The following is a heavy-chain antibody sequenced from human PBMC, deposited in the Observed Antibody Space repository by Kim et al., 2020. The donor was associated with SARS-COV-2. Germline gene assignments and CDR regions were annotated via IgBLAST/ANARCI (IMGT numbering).Heavy chain of an antibody. CDR2: ISASGGGA. J-gene: IGHJ4*02. CDR3: VTAMIRGAYDL. Sequence: GGSLRLSCAVSGFIFNNYGTAWVRHVQGKGLYWISSISASGGGATYADSVKGRFTISRDNSKNTLYLQMNSLRAEDTAVYHCVTAMIRGAYDLWGQGTLVTVS. CDR1: GFIFNNYG. D-gene: IGHD3-10*01. V-gene: IGHV3-23*01.